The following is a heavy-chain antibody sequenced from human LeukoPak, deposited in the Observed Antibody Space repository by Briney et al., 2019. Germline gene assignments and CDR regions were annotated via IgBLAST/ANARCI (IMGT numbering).Heavy chain of an antibody. CDR2: IIPIFGTA. D-gene: IGHD3-3*01. V-gene: IGHV1-69*05. Sequence: SVKVSCKASGGTFSSYAISWVRQAPGQGLEWMGRIIPIFGTANYAQKFQGRVSITTDESTSTAYMELSSLRSEDTAVYYCARSTYYDFWSGYYFDYWGQGTLVTVSS. J-gene: IGHJ4*02. CDR1: GGTFSSYA. CDR3: ARSTYYDFWSGYYFDY.